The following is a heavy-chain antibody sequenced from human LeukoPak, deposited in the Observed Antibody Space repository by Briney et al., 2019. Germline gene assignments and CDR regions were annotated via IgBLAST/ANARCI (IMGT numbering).Heavy chain of an antibody. CDR1: GYTFTGYC. CDR2: IIPIFGTA. CDR3: ARAYGGNLRFDY. J-gene: IGHJ4*02. V-gene: IGHV1-69*06. Sequence: ASVKVSCKASGYTFTGYCMHWVRQAPGQGLEWMGGIIPIFGTANYAQKFQGRVTITADKSTSTAYMELSSLRSEDTAVYYCARAYGGNLRFDYWGQGTLVTVSS. D-gene: IGHD4-23*01.